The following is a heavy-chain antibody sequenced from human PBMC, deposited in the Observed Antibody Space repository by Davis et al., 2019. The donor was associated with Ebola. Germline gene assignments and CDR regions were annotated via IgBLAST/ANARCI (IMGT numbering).Heavy chain of an antibody. CDR1: GDSLSSGR. CDR3: ARGWLRGGLDV. CDR2: TSYISKWYH. J-gene: IGHJ6*04. Sequence: HPQTLSLTCAISGDSLSSGRWNWIRHSPSRGLEWLGRTSYISKWYHDYAVSLKTRITINPDTSKNQFSLQLNSVTPEDTALYYCARGWLRGGLDVWGEGTTVTVSS. D-gene: IGHD5-18*01. V-gene: IGHV6-1*01.